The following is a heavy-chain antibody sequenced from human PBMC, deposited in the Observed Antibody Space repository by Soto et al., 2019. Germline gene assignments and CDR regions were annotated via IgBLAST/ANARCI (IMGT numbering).Heavy chain of an antibody. D-gene: IGHD3-22*01. Sequence: SETLSLTCTVSGGSISSGDYYWSWIRQPPGKGLEWIGYIYYSGSTYYNPSLKSRVTISVDTSKNQFSLKLSSVTAADTAVYYCASYYYDSSGYYLEYFQHWGQGTLVTVS. CDR3: ASYYYDSSGYYLEYFQH. CDR1: GGSISSGDYY. V-gene: IGHV4-30-4*01. CDR2: IYYSGST. J-gene: IGHJ1*01.